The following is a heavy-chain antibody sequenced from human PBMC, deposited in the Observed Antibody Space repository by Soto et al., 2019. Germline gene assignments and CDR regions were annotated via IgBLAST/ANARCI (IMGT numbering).Heavy chain of an antibody. D-gene: IGHD2-15*01. CDR1: GYTLTAYY. V-gene: IGHV1-2*02. Sequence: GASVKVSCKASGYTLTAYYMHWVRQAPGQGLEWLGWINPNSGVTKYAQKFQGRVTMTSDLSISKAYMELSSLRSDDTAVYYCARHGSAVVAAAPGAWFDPWGQGTLVTVSS. CDR3: ARHGSAVVAAAPGAWFDP. CDR2: INPNSGVT. J-gene: IGHJ5*02.